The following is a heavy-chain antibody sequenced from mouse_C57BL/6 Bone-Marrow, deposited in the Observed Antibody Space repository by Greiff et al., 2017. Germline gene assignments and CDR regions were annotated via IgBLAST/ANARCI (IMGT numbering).Heavy chain of an antibody. V-gene: IGHV1-55*01. CDR3: ARAGYYSIFAY. CDR1: GYTFTSYW. CDR2: ICPGSGST. Sequence: QVQLQQPGAELVKPGASVKMSCKASGYTFTSYWITWVKQGPGQGLEWIGDICPGSGSTNSNEKFKSKATLTVDTSSSTAYMQLSSLTSEDSAVYYCARAGYYSIFAYWGQGTLVTVSA. J-gene: IGHJ3*01. D-gene: IGHD2-5*01.